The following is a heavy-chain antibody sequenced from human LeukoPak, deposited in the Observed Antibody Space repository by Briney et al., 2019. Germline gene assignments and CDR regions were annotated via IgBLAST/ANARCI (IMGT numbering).Heavy chain of an antibody. CDR2: ISGSGGST. D-gene: IGHD1-20*01. Sequence: PGGSLGLSCAASGFTFSSYAMSWVRQAPGKGLEWVSAISGSGGSTYYADSVKGRFTISRDNSKNTLYLQMNSLRAEDTAVYYCAKEGIANWIARYLHFDYWGQGTLVTVSS. V-gene: IGHV3-23*01. J-gene: IGHJ4*02. CDR3: AKEGIANWIARYLHFDY. CDR1: GFTFSSYA.